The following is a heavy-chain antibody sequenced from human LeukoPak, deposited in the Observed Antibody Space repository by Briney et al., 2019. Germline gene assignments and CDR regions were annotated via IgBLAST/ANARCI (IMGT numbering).Heavy chain of an antibody. J-gene: IGHJ4*02. Sequence: SETLSLTCAVYGGSFSGYYWSWIRQPPGKGLEWIGEINHGGSTNYNPSLKSRVTISVDTSKNQFSLKLSSVTAADTAVYYCARKANFDYWGQGTLVTVSS. CDR1: GGSFSGYY. CDR2: INHGGST. V-gene: IGHV4-34*01. CDR3: ARKANFDY.